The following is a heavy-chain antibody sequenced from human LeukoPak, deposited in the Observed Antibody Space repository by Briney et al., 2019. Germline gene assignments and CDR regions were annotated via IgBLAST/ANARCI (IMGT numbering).Heavy chain of an antibody. Sequence: SETLSLTCTVSGGSISSSSYYWGWIRQPPGKGLEWIGSIYYSGSTYYNPSHKSRVTISVDTSKNQFSLKLSSVTAADTAVYYCARSRRVPAAGGVFDYWGQGTLVTVSS. V-gene: IGHV4-39*07. D-gene: IGHD2-2*01. J-gene: IGHJ4*02. CDR2: IYYSGST. CDR1: GGSISSSSYY. CDR3: ARSRRVPAAGGVFDY.